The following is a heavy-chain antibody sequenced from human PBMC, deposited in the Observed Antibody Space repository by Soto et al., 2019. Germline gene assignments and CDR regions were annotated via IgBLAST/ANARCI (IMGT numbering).Heavy chain of an antibody. CDR1: GGSISHSNW. Sequence: QVQLQESGPGLVKPSGTLSLTCAVFGGSISHSNWWAWVRQPPGKGLGWIGEIFHSGSTNYNSSLMGRVTISVDKANNQFSLKLSSVTAADTAVYYCAHRPIVGAAIWGQGTLVTVSS. CDR3: AHRPIVGAAI. D-gene: IGHD1-26*01. CDR2: IFHSGST. J-gene: IGHJ1*01. V-gene: IGHV4-4*02.